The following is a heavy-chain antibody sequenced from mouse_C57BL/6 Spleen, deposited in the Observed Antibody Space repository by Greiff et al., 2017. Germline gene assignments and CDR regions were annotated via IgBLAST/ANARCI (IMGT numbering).Heavy chain of an antibody. CDR3: ARNDDYDFGSAMDY. CDR2: IWTGGGT. V-gene: IGHV2-9-1*01. J-gene: IGHJ4*01. CDR1: GFSLTSYA. D-gene: IGHD2-4*01. Sequence: VKLQESGPGLVAPSQSLSITCTVSGFSLTSYAISWVRQPPGKGLEWLGVIWTGGGTNYNSALKSRLSISKDNSKSQVFLKMNSLQTDDTARYYCARNDDYDFGSAMDYWGQGTSVTVSS.